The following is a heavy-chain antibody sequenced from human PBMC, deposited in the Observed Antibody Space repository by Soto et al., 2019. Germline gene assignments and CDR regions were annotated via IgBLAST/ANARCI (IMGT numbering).Heavy chain of an antibody. D-gene: IGHD2-2*01. J-gene: IGHJ4*02. CDR2: FDPEDGET. CDR3: ATARIRGYCSSTSCPLSR. V-gene: IGHV1-24*01. CDR1: GYSLTELS. Sequence: ASVKVSCKVSGYSLTELSRHWVRQAPGKGLEWMGGFDPEDGETIYALKFQGRVTMTEDTSTDTAYMELSSLRSEDTAVYYCATARIRGYCSSTSCPLSRWGQGTLVTVSS.